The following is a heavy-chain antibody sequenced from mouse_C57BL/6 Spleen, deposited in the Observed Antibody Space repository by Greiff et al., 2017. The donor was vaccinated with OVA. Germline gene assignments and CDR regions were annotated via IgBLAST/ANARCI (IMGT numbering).Heavy chain of an antibody. V-gene: IGHV1-5*01. CDR1: GYTFTSYW. CDR3: TRPPLYGYDEGWFAY. J-gene: IGHJ3*01. Sequence: EVQGVESGTVLARPGASVKMSCKTSGYTFTSYWMHWVKQRPGQGLEWIGAIYPGNSDTSYNQKFKGKAKLTAVTSASTAYMELSSLTNEDSAVYYCTRPPLYGYDEGWFAYWGQGTLVTVSA. CDR2: IYPGNSDT. D-gene: IGHD2-2*01.